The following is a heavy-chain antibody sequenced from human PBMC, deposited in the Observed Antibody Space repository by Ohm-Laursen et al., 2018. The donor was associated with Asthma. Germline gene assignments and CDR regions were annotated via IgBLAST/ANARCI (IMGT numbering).Heavy chain of an antibody. V-gene: IGHV1-46*01. CDR2: INPSGGST. CDR3: AREGTWSTTVAGILLY. Sequence: GASVKVSCKASGYTFTNYLIHWVRQAPGQGLEWMGIINPSGGSTSYAQKFQGRVTMTRDTSTSTVYMELSSLRSEDTAVYYCAREGTWSTTVAGILLYWGQGTLVTVSS. CDR1: GYTFTNYL. D-gene: IGHD6-19*01. J-gene: IGHJ4*02.